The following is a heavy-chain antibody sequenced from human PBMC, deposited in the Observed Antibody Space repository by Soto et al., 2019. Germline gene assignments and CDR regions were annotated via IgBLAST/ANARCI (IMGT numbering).Heavy chain of an antibody. CDR3: ARDASYYSLWSGYYPSRNGMDV. CDR2: IWNDGSKN. V-gene: IGHV3-33*01. CDR1: GLTFSSFG. J-gene: IGHJ6*02. Sequence: QVQVVESGGGGSHPGRSLRLPCARSGLTFSSFGLHWGRQAPGKGLGWVSIIWNDGSKNSYGDSVKGRFTISRDNSRNTVYLQMNSLRADDTAVYYCARDASYYSLWSGYYPSRNGMDVWGQGTTVTVSS. D-gene: IGHD3-3*01.